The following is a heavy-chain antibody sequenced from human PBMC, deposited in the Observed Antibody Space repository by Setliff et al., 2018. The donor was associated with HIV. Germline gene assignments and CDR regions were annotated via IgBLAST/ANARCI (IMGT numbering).Heavy chain of an antibody. D-gene: IGHD6-6*01. CDR3: ARDYLSSSTRYYYYGMDV. V-gene: IGHV3-30-3*01. CDR2: ISYDGSNK. CDR1: GFTFSNYA. Sequence: PGGSLRLSCAASGFTFSNYAMHWVRQAPGKGLEWVAVISYDGSNKYYADSVKGRFTISRDNSKNTLYLQMNSLRVEDTAVYYCARDYLSSSTRYYYYGMDVWGQGTTVTVSS. J-gene: IGHJ6*02.